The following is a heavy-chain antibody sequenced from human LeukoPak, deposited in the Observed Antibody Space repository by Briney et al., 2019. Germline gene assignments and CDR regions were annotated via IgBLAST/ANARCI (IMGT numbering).Heavy chain of an antibody. Sequence: SETLSLTCTVSGASFTTYHWNWIRQPPGKGLEWIGYIYHTGNTNSNPSLKSRVTKSIDTSKNQYSLKLTSVTAADTAVYFCARWNDNYRAFDYWGQGTLVTVS. CDR2: IYHTGNT. J-gene: IGHJ4*02. CDR3: ARWNDNYRAFDY. D-gene: IGHD1-1*01. CDR1: GASFTTYH. V-gene: IGHV4-59*01.